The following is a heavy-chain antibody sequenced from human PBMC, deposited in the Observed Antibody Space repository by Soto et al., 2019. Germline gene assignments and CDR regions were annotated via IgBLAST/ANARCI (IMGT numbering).Heavy chain of an antibody. D-gene: IGHD3-16*01. J-gene: IGHJ4*02. Sequence: GSLSLSCVLSGLNVMSYSMSRVRQAPGKGLEWVASIKEDGSEIYYLHSVRGRFSISRDSAGNALHLTMNYLSAEDTGVYFCARDIGFDYVNWGQGTQVTVSS. V-gene: IGHV3-7*01. CDR2: IKEDGSEI. CDR1: GLNVMSYS. CDR3: ARDIGFDYVN.